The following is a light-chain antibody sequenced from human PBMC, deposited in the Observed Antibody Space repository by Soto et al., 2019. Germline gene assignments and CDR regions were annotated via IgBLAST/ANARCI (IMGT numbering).Light chain of an antibody. CDR3: QQSFSMSLT. CDR1: QSISDY. CDR2: EGS. Sequence: DIQLTQSPSSLSASVGDRVTITCRASQSISDYLNWYQQKPGKAPNLLIYEGSILQSGVPSRFSGSGSGTDFTLTISNLRPEDLATYYCQQSFSMSLTFGGGTRVEIK. V-gene: IGKV1-39*01. J-gene: IGKJ4*01.